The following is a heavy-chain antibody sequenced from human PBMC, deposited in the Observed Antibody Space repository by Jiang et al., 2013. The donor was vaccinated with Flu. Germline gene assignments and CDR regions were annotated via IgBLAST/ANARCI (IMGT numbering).Heavy chain of an antibody. CDR1: GFTFRDFA. J-gene: IGHJ3*02. CDR2: IGSGGTT. Sequence: VQLLESGGGLVQPGGSLRLSCAASGFTFRDFAINWVRQAPGKGLEWVSTIGSGGTTFYGDSVKGRFTISRDNSRNALFLQMNSLRVEDTAVYYCAKHSVTCLRNTSCAFHIWGQGTMVTVSS. V-gene: IGHV3-23*01. CDR3: AKHSVTCLRNTSCAFHI. D-gene: IGHD1/OR15-1a*01.